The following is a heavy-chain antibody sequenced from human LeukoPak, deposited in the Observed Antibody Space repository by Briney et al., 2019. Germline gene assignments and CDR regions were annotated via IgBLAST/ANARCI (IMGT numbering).Heavy chain of an antibody. D-gene: IGHD4-17*01. CDR1: GYSFTSYW. V-gene: IGHV5-51*01. CDR2: IYPGDSDT. J-gene: IGHJ6*02. CDR3: ARHVAVTVTTNGMDV. Sequence: GESLKISWKGSGYSFTSYWIGWVRPMPGKGLEWMGIIYPGDSDTRYSASFQGQVTISADKSISTAYLQWSSLKASDTAMYYCARHVAVTVTTNGMDVWGQGTTVTVSS.